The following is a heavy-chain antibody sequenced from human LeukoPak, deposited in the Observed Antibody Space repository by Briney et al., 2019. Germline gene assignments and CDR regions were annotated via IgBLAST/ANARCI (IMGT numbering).Heavy chain of an antibody. Sequence: GGSLRLSCAASGFTFSSYAMSWVRQAPGKGLEWVSAISGSGGSTYYADSVRGRFIISRDNSKKMLYLQMNSLRAEDTATYYCARESIRSGSLKWFDPWGQGTLVTASS. CDR3: ARESIRSGSLKWFDP. CDR1: GFTFSSYA. V-gene: IGHV3-23*01. D-gene: IGHD3-3*01. J-gene: IGHJ5*02. CDR2: ISGSGGST.